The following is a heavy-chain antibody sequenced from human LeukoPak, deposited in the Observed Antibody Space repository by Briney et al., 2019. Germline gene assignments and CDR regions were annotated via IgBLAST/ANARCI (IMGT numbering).Heavy chain of an antibody. V-gene: IGHV1-69*13. CDR1: GGTFSSYA. CDR2: IIPIFGTA. D-gene: IGHD3-16*01. Sequence: ASVKVSCKASGGTFSSYAISWVRQAPGQGLEWMGGIIPIFGTANYAQKFQGRVTITADESTSTAYMELSSLRSEDTAVYYCAGEVFYYDCGGREGYFDYWGQGTLVTVSS. CDR3: AGEVFYYDCGGREGYFDY. J-gene: IGHJ4*02.